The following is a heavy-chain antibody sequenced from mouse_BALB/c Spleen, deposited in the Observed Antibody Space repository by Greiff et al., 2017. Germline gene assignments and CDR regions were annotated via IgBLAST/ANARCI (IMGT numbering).Heavy chain of an antibody. J-gene: IGHJ2*01. Sequence: QVQLQQSGAELVRPGVSVKISCKGSGYTFTDYAMHWVKQSHAKSLEWIGVISTYYGDASYNQKFKGKATMTVDKSSSTAYMELARLTSEDSAIYYCARFDGYYSLFDYWGQGTTLTVSS. CDR3: ARFDGYYSLFDY. CDR2: ISTYYGDA. CDR1: GYTFTDYA. V-gene: IGHV1S137*01. D-gene: IGHD2-3*01.